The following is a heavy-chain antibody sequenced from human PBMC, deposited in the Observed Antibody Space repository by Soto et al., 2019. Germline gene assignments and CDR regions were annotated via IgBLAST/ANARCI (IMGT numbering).Heavy chain of an antibody. Sequence: QVQLQQSGPGLVKPSETLSLTCTVSGVSITDYYYTWIRQSAGKGLEWIGRVYTSGHTNFNPSLRSRVTMSVDRSKKQISLNLTSVTAADTAVYYCATPRGRGFFDNWGQGTLVTVSS. CDR2: VYTSGHT. J-gene: IGHJ4*02. V-gene: IGHV4-4*07. CDR3: ATPRGRGFFDN. D-gene: IGHD3-16*01. CDR1: GVSITDYY.